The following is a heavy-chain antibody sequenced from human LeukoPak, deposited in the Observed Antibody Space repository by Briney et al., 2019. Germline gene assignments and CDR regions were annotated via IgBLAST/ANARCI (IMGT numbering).Heavy chain of an antibody. CDR2: INPNSGGT. V-gene: IGHV1-2*06. D-gene: IGHD6-13*01. J-gene: IGHJ4*02. Sequence: ASVKVSCKASGGTFSSYAISWVRQAPGQGLEWMGRINPNSGGTNYAQKFQGRVTMTRDTSISTAYMELSRLRSDDTAVYYCAPTSIAAAGNFDYWGQGTLVTVSS. CDR3: APTSIAAAGNFDY. CDR1: GGTFSSYA.